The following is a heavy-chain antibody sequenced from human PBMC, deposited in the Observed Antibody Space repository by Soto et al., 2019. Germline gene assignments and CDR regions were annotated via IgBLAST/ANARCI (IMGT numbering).Heavy chain of an antibody. D-gene: IGHD1-20*01. V-gene: IGHV3-48*02. CDR1: GFTFSSYS. CDR2: IWSASNI. J-gene: IGHJ4*01. Sequence: EVQLVESGGGLAQPGGSLRLSCAASGFTFSSYSVNWVRQAPGKGLEWVSNIWSASNINYADSVKGRFTVSRDNAKNSMSLQKDRLRDEDTAVDYCVREYNFGFDYWGQGILVTVS. CDR3: VREYNFGFDY.